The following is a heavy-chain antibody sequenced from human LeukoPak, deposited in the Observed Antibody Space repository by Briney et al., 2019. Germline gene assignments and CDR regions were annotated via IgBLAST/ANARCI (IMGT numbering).Heavy chain of an antibody. D-gene: IGHD3-9*01. V-gene: IGHV1-2*02. Sequence: GGSVKVSCKASGYTFTGYYMHWVRQAPGQGLEWMGWINPNSGGTNYAQKFQGRVTMTRDTSISTAYMELSRLRSDDTAVYYCARFLKQTSRYFDWLSPKHNRNYYYYYYMDVWGKGTTVTISS. J-gene: IGHJ6*03. CDR2: INPNSGGT. CDR3: ARFLKQTSRYFDWLSPKHNRNYYYYYYMDV. CDR1: GYTFTGYY.